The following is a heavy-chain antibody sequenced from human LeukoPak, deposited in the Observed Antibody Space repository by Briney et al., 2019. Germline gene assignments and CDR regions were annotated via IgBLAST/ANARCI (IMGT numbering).Heavy chain of an antibody. V-gene: IGHV3-7*01. CDR3: ARGSMHVYHLYTDY. Sequence: PGGSLRLSCVASGFTLRSYAMSWVRQAPGRGLEWVASIKQDGSERYYVDSVKGRFTISRDNAKNSLFLQLSSLRVEDTAVYYCARGSMHVYHLYTDYWGQGTLVTVSS. CDR1: GFTLRSYA. D-gene: IGHD3-16*01. CDR2: IKQDGSER. J-gene: IGHJ4*02.